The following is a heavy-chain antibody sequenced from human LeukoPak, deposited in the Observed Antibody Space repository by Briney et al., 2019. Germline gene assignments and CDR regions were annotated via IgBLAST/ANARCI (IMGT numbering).Heavy chain of an antibody. Sequence: SETLSLTCTVSGGSISSYYWSWIRQPPGKGLEWIGYIYYSGSTNYNPSLKSRVTISVDTSKNQFSLKLSSMTAADTAVYYCASTVSSGPTPYYYGMDVWGQGTTVTVSS. J-gene: IGHJ6*02. V-gene: IGHV4-59*01. CDR2: IYYSGST. D-gene: IGHD6-19*01. CDR1: GGSISSYY. CDR3: ASTVSSGPTPYYYGMDV.